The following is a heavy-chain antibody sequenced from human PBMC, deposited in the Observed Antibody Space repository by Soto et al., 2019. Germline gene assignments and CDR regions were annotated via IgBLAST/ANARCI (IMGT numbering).Heavy chain of an antibody. CDR1: GYTFTSYA. J-gene: IGHJ6*02. D-gene: IGHD3-10*01. Sequence: QVQLVQSGAEVKKPGASVKVSCKASGYTFTSYAMHWVRQAPGQRLEWMGWINAGNGNTKYSQKFQGRVSITTDTSASTAYMELSSLRSEGTAVYYCARTVRYYYGMGVLGQGTTVTVAS. V-gene: IGHV1-3*01. CDR2: INAGNGNT. CDR3: ARTVRYYYGMGV.